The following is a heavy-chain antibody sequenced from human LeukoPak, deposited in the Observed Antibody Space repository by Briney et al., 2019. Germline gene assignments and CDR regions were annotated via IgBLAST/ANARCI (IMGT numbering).Heavy chain of an antibody. D-gene: IGHD6-19*01. Sequence: PGGSLRLSCTASGFTFNTYSMNWVRQAPGKGLEWVASIKPDGSEKYSVDSVKGRFTISRDNAKNSLYLQMNSLRAEDTAVYYCARDRGYSSFDYWGQGTLVTVSS. CDR1: GFTFNTYS. CDR2: IKPDGSEK. J-gene: IGHJ4*02. CDR3: ARDRGYSSFDY. V-gene: IGHV3-7*01.